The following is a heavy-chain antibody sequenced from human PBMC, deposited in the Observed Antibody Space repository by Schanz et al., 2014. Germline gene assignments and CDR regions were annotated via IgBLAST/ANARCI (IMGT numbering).Heavy chain of an antibody. D-gene: IGHD3-16*02. Sequence: EVQLVESGGGLIQPGGSLRLSCAVSGFTVSSNYMSWVRQAPGKGLEWVSTVYMSAASTRYADSVKGRFIISRDSSKNTLYLQMSSLRAEDTAIYYCAKYRYSVFDFDYWGQGTLVTVSS. CDR1: GFTVSSNY. CDR3: AKYRYSVFDFDY. CDR2: VYMSAAST. V-gene: IGHV3-53*01. J-gene: IGHJ4*02.